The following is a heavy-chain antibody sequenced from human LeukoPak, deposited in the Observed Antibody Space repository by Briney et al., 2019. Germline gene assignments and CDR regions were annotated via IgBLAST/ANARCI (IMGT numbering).Heavy chain of an antibody. CDR1: GFTFSDYS. J-gene: IGHJ6*03. V-gene: IGHV3-21*06. D-gene: IGHD6-25*01. CDR3: ARDGSGSYLYYYMDV. Sequence: GGSLRLSCAASGFTFSDYSINWVRQAPGKGLEWVSSISTSSTYTFYADSVKGRFTISRDNRKNILYLQMSSLTAEDTAVYYCARDGSGSYLYYYMDVWGKGTTVTVSS. CDR2: ISTSSTYT.